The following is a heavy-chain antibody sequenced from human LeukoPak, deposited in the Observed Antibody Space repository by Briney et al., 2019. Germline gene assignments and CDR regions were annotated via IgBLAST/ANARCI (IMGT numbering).Heavy chain of an antibody. Sequence: GRSLRLSCAASGFTFSSYGMHWVRQAPGKGLEWVAVISYDGSNKYYADSVKGRFTISRDNSKNTLYLQMNRLRAEDTAVYYCAKDEVGQLLWCGEIRESCFDPWGQGTLVTVSS. D-gene: IGHD3-10*01. J-gene: IGHJ5*02. V-gene: IGHV3-30*18. CDR2: ISYDGSNK. CDR3: AKDEVGQLLWCGEIRESCFDP. CDR1: GFTFSSYG.